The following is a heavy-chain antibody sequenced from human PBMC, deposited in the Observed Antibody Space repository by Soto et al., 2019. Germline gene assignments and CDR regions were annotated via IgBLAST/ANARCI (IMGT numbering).Heavy chain of an antibody. Sequence: GGSLRLSCTASGFTFGDYAMSWFRQAPGKGLEWVGFIRSKAYGGTTEYAASVKGRFTISRDDSKSIAYLQMNSLKTEDTAVYYCTRDLFEGYCSGGSCYSYNWFEPWGQGTLVTVSS. CDR3: TRDLFEGYCSGGSCYSYNWFEP. CDR1: GFTFGDYA. V-gene: IGHV3-49*03. J-gene: IGHJ5*02. D-gene: IGHD2-15*01. CDR2: IRSKAYGGTT.